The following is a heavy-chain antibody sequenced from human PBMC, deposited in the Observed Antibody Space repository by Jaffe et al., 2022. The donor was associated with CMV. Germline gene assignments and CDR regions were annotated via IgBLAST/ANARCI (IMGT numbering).Heavy chain of an antibody. CDR1: GFTFSSYW. CDR2: IKQDGSEK. V-gene: IGHV3-7*03. Sequence: EVQLVESGGGLVQPGGSLRLSCAASGFTFSSYWMSWVRQAPGKGLEWVANIKQDGSEKYYVDSVKGRFTISRDNAKNSLYLQMNSLRAEDTAVYYCARDRPYYDFWSGYYREVAPYYFDYWGQGTLVTVSS. D-gene: IGHD3-3*01. J-gene: IGHJ4*02. CDR3: ARDRPYYDFWSGYYREVAPYYFDY.